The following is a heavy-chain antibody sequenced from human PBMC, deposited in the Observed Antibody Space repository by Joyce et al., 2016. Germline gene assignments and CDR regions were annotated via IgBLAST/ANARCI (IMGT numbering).Heavy chain of an antibody. D-gene: IGHD6-25*01. CDR2: ISNDGKNK. Sequence: QAQLVESGGGVVQPGRSLRLSCGVSGFTFRSYGMHWVRQAPGKGLEWVAVISNDGKNKNYADSVKGRFTVSRDNSKKILSLQMNSLRPEDTAVYYCAKDRETSAVLDFWGQGTPVTVSS. CDR1: GFTFRSYG. V-gene: IGHV3-30*18. CDR3: AKDRETSAVLDF. J-gene: IGHJ4*02.